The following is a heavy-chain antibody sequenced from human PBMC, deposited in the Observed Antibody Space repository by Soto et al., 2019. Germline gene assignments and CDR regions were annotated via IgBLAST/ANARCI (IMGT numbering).Heavy chain of an antibody. CDR3: AIWGGTGTTSVGY. D-gene: IGHD1-1*01. CDR2: ISSSSDYI. V-gene: IGHV3-21*01. CDR1: GFTFSSYS. Sequence: EVQLVESGGGLVKPGGSLRLSCAVSGFTFSSYSMNWVRQAPGKGLEWVSSISSSSDYIYYTDSVKGRFTISRDNAKNSLYLQMSSLIVEDTAVYYCAIWGGTGTTSVGYWGQGTLVTVSS. J-gene: IGHJ4*02.